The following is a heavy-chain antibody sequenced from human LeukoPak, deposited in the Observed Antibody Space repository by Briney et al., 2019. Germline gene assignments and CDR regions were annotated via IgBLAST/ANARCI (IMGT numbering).Heavy chain of an antibody. CDR1: GYTFINYF. CDR3: AREGDAYKDFDY. Sequence: ASVKVSCKASGYTFINYFIHWVRQAPGQGLEWMGVINPRSGSTTYAQNFQGTVTTTRDTSTSTVYVELSSLRSEDTAVYYCAREGDAYKDFDYWGQGTLVTVSS. J-gene: IGHJ4*02. V-gene: IGHV1-46*01. D-gene: IGHD5-24*01. CDR2: INPRSGST.